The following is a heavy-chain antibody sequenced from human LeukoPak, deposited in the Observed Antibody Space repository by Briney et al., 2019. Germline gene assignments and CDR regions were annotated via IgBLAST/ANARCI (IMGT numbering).Heavy chain of an antibody. J-gene: IGHJ4*02. CDR3: AKRVRTVRDYNSRGYALTY. D-gene: IGHD3-22*01. Sequence: PGGSLRLPWAASGFTFGSYGMHWVRQPPGRGLGGVAVIVLVESKKYYADSGKGRFTISRDNSKNTWYLQLNSRRAGERSGFTLAKRVRTVRDYNSRGYALTYSGQGNLGTASS. CDR1: GFTFGSYG. CDR2: IVLVESKK. V-gene: IGHV3-30*18.